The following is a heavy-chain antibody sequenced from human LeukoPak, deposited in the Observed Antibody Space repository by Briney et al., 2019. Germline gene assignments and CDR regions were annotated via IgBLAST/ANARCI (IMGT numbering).Heavy chain of an antibody. CDR2: IYHSGST. CDR3: ARESPTHRTWLY. V-gene: IGHV4-38-2*02. CDR1: GYSISSGYY. D-gene: IGHD5-12*01. Sequence: SETLSLTCTVSGYSISSGYYWGWIRQPPGKGLEWIGSIYHSGSTYYNPSLKSRVTMSVDTSKNQFSLKLSSVTAADTAVYYCARESPTHRTWLYWGQGTLVTVSS. J-gene: IGHJ4*02.